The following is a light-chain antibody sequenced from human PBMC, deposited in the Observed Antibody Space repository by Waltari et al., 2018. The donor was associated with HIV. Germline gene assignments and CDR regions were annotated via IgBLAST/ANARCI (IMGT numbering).Light chain of an antibody. Sequence: QSVLTQPPSASGTPGQRVTISCSGSSSNIGSNSLYWYQQRPGTAPKLIIYRNNQRPSGVPDRFSGPKSGTSSSLAISGLRSEDEADYYCAAWDDSLSGWVFGGGTKLTVL. CDR3: AAWDDSLSGWV. J-gene: IGLJ3*02. CDR2: RNN. V-gene: IGLV1-47*01. CDR1: SSNIGSNS.